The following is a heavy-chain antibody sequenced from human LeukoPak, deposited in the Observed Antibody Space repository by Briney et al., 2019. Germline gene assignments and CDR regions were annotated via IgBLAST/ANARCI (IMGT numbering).Heavy chain of an antibody. Sequence: SETLSLTCAVYGGSFSGYYWSWIRQPPGKGLEWIGEINHSGSTNHNPSLKSRVTISVDTSKNQFSLKLSSVTAADTAVYYCARNDILTGYTRGFDPWGQGTLVTVSS. CDR3: ARNDILTGYTRGFDP. V-gene: IGHV4-34*01. J-gene: IGHJ5*02. CDR2: INHSGST. CDR1: GGSFSGYY. D-gene: IGHD3-9*01.